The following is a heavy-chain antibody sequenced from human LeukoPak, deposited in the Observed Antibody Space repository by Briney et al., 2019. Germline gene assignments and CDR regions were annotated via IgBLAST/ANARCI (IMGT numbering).Heavy chain of an antibody. CDR1: GGSISSSSYY. CDR2: IYYSGST. D-gene: IGHD2-15*01. V-gene: IGHV4-39*07. J-gene: IGHJ3*02. Sequence: PSETLSLTCTVSGGSISSSSYYWGWIRQPPGKGLACIGSIYYSGSTYYNPSLQTRVTISVDTSKNQFSLKLSSVTAADTALYYCARRFCSGGSCYSDRGAFDIWGQGTVVTVSS. CDR3: ARRFCSGGSCYSDRGAFDI.